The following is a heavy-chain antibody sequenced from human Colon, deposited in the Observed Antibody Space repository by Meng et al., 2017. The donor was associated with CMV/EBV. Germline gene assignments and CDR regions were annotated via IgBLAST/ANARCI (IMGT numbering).Heavy chain of an antibody. CDR3: AKNWGNDF. J-gene: IGHJ4*02. CDR2: ITASGAST. D-gene: IGHD3-16*01. Sequence: EGQVLGSGGGLVQPGGPLGLSCAASCFTFSSYGMNWVRHAPGKGLEWVSGITASGASTYYADSVKGRVTISRDNSKNTLYLQMNSLRADDTAVYYCAKNWGNDFWGQGTLVTVSS. CDR1: CFTFSSYG. V-gene: IGHV3-23*01.